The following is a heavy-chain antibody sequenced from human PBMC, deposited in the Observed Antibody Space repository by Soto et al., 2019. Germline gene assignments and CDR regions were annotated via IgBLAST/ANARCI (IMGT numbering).Heavy chain of an antibody. CDR3: ARPYCSSTSCLDYFDY. CDR1: GYTFTSYA. CDR2: INAGNGNT. V-gene: IGHV1-3*01. D-gene: IGHD2-2*01. Sequence: ASVKVSCKASGYTFTSYAMHWVRQAPGQRLEWMGWINAGNGNTKYSQKFQGRVTITRDTSASTAYMELSSLRSEDTAVYYCARPYCSSTSCLDYFDYWGQGTLVTVSS. J-gene: IGHJ4*02.